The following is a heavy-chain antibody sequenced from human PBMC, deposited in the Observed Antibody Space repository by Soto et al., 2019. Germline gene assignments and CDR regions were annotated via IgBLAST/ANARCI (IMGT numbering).Heavy chain of an antibody. D-gene: IGHD3-3*01. Sequence: SETLFLTCTVSGGSISANYWSWIRQSPGKGLEWIGYVYYSGSTVYNPSLKSRVSISADTSKNQFSLRLSSVAAADTAVYYCARMGKYEVWSGYSYYGMDVWGQGNTVTV. CDR1: GGSISANY. V-gene: IGHV4-59*01. J-gene: IGHJ6*02. CDR3: ARMGKYEVWSGYSYYGMDV. CDR2: VYYSGST.